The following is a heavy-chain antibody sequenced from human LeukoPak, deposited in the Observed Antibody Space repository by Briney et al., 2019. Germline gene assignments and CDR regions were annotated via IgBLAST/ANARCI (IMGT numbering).Heavy chain of an antibody. Sequence: SQTLSLTCAISGDSVSANGAAWNWIRQSPSRGPEWLGRTYYRSKLYNDYAVSAKSRITINPDTSKNQFSLQLNSVTPEDTAVYYCVSFYETNWGRGTLVTVSS. J-gene: IGHJ4*02. CDR3: VSFYETN. CDR2: TYYRSKLYN. CDR1: GDSVSANGAA. D-gene: IGHD2-2*01. V-gene: IGHV6-1*01.